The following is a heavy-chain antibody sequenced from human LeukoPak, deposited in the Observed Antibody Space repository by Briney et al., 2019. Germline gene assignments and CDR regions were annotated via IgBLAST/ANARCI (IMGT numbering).Heavy chain of an antibody. CDR2: IYYSGST. J-gene: IGHJ4*02. CDR3: ASGPLYSSSWYLRYFDY. Sequence: SETLSLTCSVSGGSISSSNYYWGWIRQPPGKGLEWIGSIYYSGSTYYNPSLKSRVTISVHSSKNQFSLKLSSVTAADTAVYYCASGPLYSSSWYLRYFDYWGQGTLVTVSS. D-gene: IGHD6-13*01. CDR1: GGSISSSNYY. V-gene: IGHV4-39*07.